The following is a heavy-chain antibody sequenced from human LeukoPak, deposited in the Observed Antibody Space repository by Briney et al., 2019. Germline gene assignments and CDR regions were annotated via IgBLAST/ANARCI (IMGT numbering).Heavy chain of an antibody. V-gene: IGHV3-23*01. CDR3: AKESSSWFKLATYFDY. CDR2: IFPSGGEI. CDR1: GFTFSTFA. D-gene: IGHD6-13*01. J-gene: IGHJ4*02. Sequence: GGSLRLSCAASGFTFSTFAMIWVRQPPGKGLEWVSSIFPSGGEIHYADSVRGRFTISRDNSKNTLYLQMNSLRAEDTAVYYCAKESSSWFKLATYFDYWGQGTLVTVSS.